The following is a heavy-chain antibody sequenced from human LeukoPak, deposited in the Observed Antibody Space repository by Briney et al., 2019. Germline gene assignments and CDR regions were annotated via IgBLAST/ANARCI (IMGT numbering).Heavy chain of an antibody. V-gene: IGHV4-61*02. CDR3: ARGYSSSWYEYCFDY. CDR2: IYTSGST. CDR1: GGSISSGSYY. D-gene: IGHD6-13*01. J-gene: IGHJ4*02. Sequence: SETLPLTCTVSGGSISSGSYYWSWIRQPAGKGLEWIGRIYTSGSTNYNPSLKSRVTISVDTSKNLFSLKLSSVTAADTAVYYCARGYSSSWYEYCFDYWGQGTLVTVSS.